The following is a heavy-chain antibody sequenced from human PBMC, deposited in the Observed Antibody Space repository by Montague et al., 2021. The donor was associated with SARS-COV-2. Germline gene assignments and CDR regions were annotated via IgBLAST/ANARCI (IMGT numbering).Heavy chain of an antibody. CDR3: VGQLLFHYYGMDV. D-gene: IGHD2-2*01. V-gene: IGHV3-30*04. J-gene: IGHJ6*02. Sequence: SLRLSCAASGFTFSSYAMHWVRQAPGKGLEWVAVISYDGSNKYYADSVKGRFTISRDNSKNTLYLQMNSLRAEDTAVYYCVGQLLFHYYGMDVWSQGTTVTVSS. CDR2: ISYDGSNK. CDR1: GFTFSSYA.